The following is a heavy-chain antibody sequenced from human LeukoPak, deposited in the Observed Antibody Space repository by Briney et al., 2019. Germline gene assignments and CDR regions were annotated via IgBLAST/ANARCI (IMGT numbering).Heavy chain of an antibody. J-gene: IGHJ3*02. V-gene: IGHV4-31*03. Sequence: SETLSLTCTVSGGSISSGGYYWSWIRQHPGKGLEWIGYIYYSGSTYYNPSLKSRVTISVDTSKNQFSLKLSSVTAADTAVYYCARDDSSGWYHAFDIWGQGTMVTVSS. D-gene: IGHD6-19*01. CDR3: ARDDSSGWYHAFDI. CDR1: GGSISSGGYY. CDR2: IYYSGST.